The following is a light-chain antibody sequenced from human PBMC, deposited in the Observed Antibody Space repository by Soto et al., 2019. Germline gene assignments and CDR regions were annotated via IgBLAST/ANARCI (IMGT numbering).Light chain of an antibody. CDR1: QIISSY. CDR2: AAS. J-gene: IGKJ1*01. V-gene: IGKV1-39*01. CDR3: QQSYSTLTWT. Sequence: DIQMTQSPSSLSASVGDRVTITCRARQIISSYLNWYQQKPGKAPKLLIYAASSLQSGVPSRFSGSGSGTDFTLTISSLQPEDFATYYCQQSYSTLTWTFGQGTKV.